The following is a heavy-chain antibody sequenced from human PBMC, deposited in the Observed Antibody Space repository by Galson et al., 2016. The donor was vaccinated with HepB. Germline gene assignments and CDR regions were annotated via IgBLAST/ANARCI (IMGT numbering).Heavy chain of an antibody. J-gene: IGHJ6*03. CDR3: AKAVAAGPSYYYYYYMDV. D-gene: IGHD6-13*01. CDR1: GLTFSNYA. V-gene: IGHV3-23*01. Sequence: SLRLSCAASGLTFSNYAMTWVRQAPGKGLEWVSAISASGGSTYYADSVRGRFTISRDNSKKKLYLQMNSLRAEDTAVYYCAKAVAAGPSYYYYYYMDVWGKGTTVTVSS. CDR2: ISASGGST.